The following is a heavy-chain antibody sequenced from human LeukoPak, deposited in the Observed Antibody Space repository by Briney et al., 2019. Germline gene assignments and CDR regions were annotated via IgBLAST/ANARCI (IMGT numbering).Heavy chain of an antibody. V-gene: IGHV4-59*01. Sequence: KPGGSLRLSCAASGFTFSSYGMSWIRQPPGKGLEWIGYIYYSGSTNYNPSLKSRVTISVDTSKNQFSLKVSFVTAADTAAYYCARTGTTGDYFDYWGQGTLVTVSS. D-gene: IGHD1-1*01. J-gene: IGHJ4*02. CDR3: ARTGTTGDYFDY. CDR2: IYYSGST. CDR1: GFTFSSYG.